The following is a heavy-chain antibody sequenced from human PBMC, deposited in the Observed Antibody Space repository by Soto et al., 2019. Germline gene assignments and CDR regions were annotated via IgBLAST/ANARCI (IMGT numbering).Heavy chain of an antibody. J-gene: IGHJ5*02. CDR3: ARPYSNYANWFDP. CDR1: GFTFSSYA. CDR2: ISYDGSNK. Sequence: GGSLRLSCGASGFTFSSYAMHWVRQAPGKGLEWVAVISYDGSNKYYADSVKGRFTISRDNSKNTLYLQMNSLRAEDTAVYYCARPYSNYANWFDPWGQGTLVTVSS. D-gene: IGHD4-4*01. V-gene: IGHV3-30-3*01.